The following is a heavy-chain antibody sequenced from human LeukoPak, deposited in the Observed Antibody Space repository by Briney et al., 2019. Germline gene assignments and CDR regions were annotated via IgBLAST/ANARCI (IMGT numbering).Heavy chain of an antibody. J-gene: IGHJ4*02. V-gene: IGHV1-69*01. Sequence: GASVKVSCKASGGTFSSYAISWVRQAPGQGLEWMGGIIPIFGTANYAQKFQGRVTITADGSTSTAYMELSSLRSEDTAVYYCARGGAGDYYGSGSYSHFDYWGQGTLVTVSS. CDR3: ARGGAGDYYGSGSYSHFDY. CDR2: IIPIFGTA. CDR1: GGTFSSYA. D-gene: IGHD3-10*01.